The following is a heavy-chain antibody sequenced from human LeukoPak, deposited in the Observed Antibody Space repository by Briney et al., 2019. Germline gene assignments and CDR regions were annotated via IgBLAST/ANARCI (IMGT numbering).Heavy chain of an antibody. CDR1: GFTFSSYA. J-gene: IGHJ4*02. D-gene: IGHD3-3*01. Sequence: GGSLRLSCAASGFTFSSYAISWVRQAPGKGLEWVSAISGSGGSTYYADSVKGRFTISRDNSKNTLYLQMNSLRAEDTAVYYCASTVLRFLEWSRESDYWGQGTLVTVSS. CDR3: ASTVLRFLEWSRESDY. CDR2: ISGSGGST. V-gene: IGHV3-23*01.